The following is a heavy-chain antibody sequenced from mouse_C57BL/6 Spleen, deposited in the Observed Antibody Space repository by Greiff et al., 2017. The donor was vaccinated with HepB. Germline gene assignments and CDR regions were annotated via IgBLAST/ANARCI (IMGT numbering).Heavy chain of an antibody. D-gene: IGHD2-4*01. CDR3: AREGYDYDVGDWYFDV. CDR2: ISDGGSYT. J-gene: IGHJ1*03. Sequence: EVQRVESGGGLVKPGGSLKLSCAASGFTFSSYAMSWVRQTPEKSLEWVASISDGGSYTYYPDNVKGRFTISRDNAKNNLYLQMSHLKSEDTAMYYGAREGYDYDVGDWYFDVWGTGTTVTVSS. CDR1: GFTFSSYA. V-gene: IGHV5-4*01.